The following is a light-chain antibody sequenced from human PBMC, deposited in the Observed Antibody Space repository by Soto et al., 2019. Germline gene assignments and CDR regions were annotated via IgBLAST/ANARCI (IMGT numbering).Light chain of an antibody. CDR1: NSDVGTYNL. CDR2: EGS. Sequence: QSALTQPASVSGSPGQSITISCTGTNSDVGTYNLVSWYQRHPGKAPKVMIYEGSKRPSGVSNRFSGSKSGNTASLTISGLQAEDEADYYCCSYAGSSTYWVFGGGTKLTVL. CDR3: CSYAGSSTYWV. V-gene: IGLV2-23*01. J-gene: IGLJ3*02.